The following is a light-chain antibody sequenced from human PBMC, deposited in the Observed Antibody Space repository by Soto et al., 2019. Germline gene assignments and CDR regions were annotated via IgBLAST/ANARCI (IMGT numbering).Light chain of an antibody. CDR2: GAS. J-gene: IGKJ5*01. V-gene: IGKV3-15*01. CDR1: QSVADN. Sequence: EVGMTQSPATLSVSPGERVTLSCRSSQSVADNLAWFQQKPGQGPRLLIYGASTRATGIPARFSGSGSETDFTLTVSSLRSEDSAVYYCQQYNYWPITFGQGIRLEI. CDR3: QQYNYWPIT.